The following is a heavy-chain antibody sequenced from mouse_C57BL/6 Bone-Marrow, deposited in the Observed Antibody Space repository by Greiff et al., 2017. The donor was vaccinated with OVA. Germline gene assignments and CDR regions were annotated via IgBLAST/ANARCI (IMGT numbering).Heavy chain of an antibody. J-gene: IGHJ2*01. CDR1: GYTFTSYT. CDR3: ARYGAVAATDY. D-gene: IGHD1-1*01. V-gene: IGHV1-4*01. CDR2: INPSSGYT. Sequence: VQLQESGAELARPGASVKMSCKASGYTFTSYTMHWVKQRPGQGLEWIGYINPSSGYTKYNQKFKDTATLTADKSSSTAYMQLSSLTSEDSAVYYCARYGAVAATDYWGQGTTLTVSS.